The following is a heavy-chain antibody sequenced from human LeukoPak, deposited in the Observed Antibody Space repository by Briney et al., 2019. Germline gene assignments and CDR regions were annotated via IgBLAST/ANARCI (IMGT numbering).Heavy chain of an antibody. V-gene: IGHV1-2*02. CDR3: ARRHTDSSEGFDY. J-gene: IGHJ4*02. CDR1: GYTFTGYY. D-gene: IGHD6-6*01. Sequence: ASVKVSCKASGYTFTGYYMHWVRQAPGQGLEWMGWINPNSGGTNYAQKFQGRVTMTRDTSISTAYMELSRLRSDDTAVYYCARRHTDSSEGFDYWGQGTLVTVSS. CDR2: INPNSGGT.